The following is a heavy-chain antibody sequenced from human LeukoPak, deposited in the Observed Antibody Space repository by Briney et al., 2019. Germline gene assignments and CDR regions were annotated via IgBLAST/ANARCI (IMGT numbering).Heavy chain of an antibody. J-gene: IGHJ4*02. D-gene: IGHD2-2*01. CDR1: GGSVSSSSYY. CDR3: ASDCSSTSCYGSDY. V-gene: IGHV4-39*01. Sequence: SETLSLTCTVSGGSVSSSSYYWGWIRQPPGKGLEWIGSIYNGGSTYYNPSLKSRLTISVDTSKNQFSLKLSSVTAADTAVYYCASDCSSTSCYGSDYWGQGTLVTVSS. CDR2: IYNGGST.